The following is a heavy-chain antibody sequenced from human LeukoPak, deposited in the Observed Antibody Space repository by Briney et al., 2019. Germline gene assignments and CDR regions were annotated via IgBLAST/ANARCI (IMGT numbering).Heavy chain of an antibody. D-gene: IGHD3-9*01. J-gene: IGHJ4*02. Sequence: GGSLRLSCAASGFTFSSYWMHWVRQAPGKGLVWVSRINSDGSSTSYADSVKGRFTISRDNAKNTLYLQMNSLRAEDTAVYYCARGPTDILTGYYPDYWGQGTLVTVSS. CDR1: GFTFSSYW. CDR3: ARGPTDILTGYYPDY. CDR2: INSDGSST. V-gene: IGHV3-74*01.